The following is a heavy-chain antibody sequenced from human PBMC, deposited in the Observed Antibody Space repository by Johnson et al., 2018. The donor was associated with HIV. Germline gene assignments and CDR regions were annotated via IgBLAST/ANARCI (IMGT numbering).Heavy chain of an antibody. Sequence: VQLVESGGGLVQPGRSLRLSCAASGFTFDDYAMHWVRQAPGKGLEGVSGISWNSGSIGYADSVKGRFTISRDNSKNTLYLQMNSLRAEDTALYYCARDRGNYDDAFDIWGQGTMVTVSS. J-gene: IGHJ3*02. CDR2: ISWNSGSI. V-gene: IGHV3-9*01. D-gene: IGHD1-7*01. CDR1: GFTFDDYA. CDR3: ARDRGNYDDAFDI.